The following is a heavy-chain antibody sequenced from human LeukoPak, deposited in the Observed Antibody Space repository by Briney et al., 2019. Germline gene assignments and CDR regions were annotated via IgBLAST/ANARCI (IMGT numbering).Heavy chain of an antibody. CDR3: AKDRQYDLWSGYPYYLDY. J-gene: IGHJ4*02. CDR2: ISGSGGST. D-gene: IGHD3-3*01. V-gene: IGHV3-23*01. Sequence: PGGSLRLSCAASGFTFSSYAMSWVRRAPGKGLEWVSAISGSGGSTYYAGSVKGRFTISRDNSKSTLYLQMNSLRAEDTAVYYCAKDRQYDLWSGYPYYLDYWGQGTLVTVSS. CDR1: GFTFSSYA.